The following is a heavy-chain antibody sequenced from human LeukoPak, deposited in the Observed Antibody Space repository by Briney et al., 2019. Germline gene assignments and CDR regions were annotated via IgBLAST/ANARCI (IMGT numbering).Heavy chain of an antibody. CDR2: FDPEDGET. CDR1: GYTLIELS. J-gene: IGHJ4*02. D-gene: IGHD1-14*01. CDR3: ATITTTTDY. Sequence: ASVTVSCKVSGYTLIELSMHWVRQAPGKGLEWMAGFDPEDGETIYAQTFQGRVTMTEDTSTDAAYMELSSLRSEDTAIYYCATITTTTDYWGQGTLVTVSS. V-gene: IGHV1-24*01.